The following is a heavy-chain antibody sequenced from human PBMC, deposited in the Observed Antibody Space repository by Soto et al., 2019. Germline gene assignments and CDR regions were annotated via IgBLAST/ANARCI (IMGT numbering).Heavy chain of an antibody. CDR3: ASDYYDSSGYYGPVPWACDI. D-gene: IGHD3-22*01. CDR2: IIPILGIA. CDR1: GGTFSSYT. J-gene: IGHJ3*02. Sequence: QVQLVQSGAEVKKPGSSVTVSCTASGGTFSSYTISWVRQAPGQGLEWMGRIIPILGIANYAQKFQGRVTITADKSTRTAYMELSRLRSEDTAVYYCASDYYDSSGYYGPVPWACDIGGQGTMVAVSS. V-gene: IGHV1-69*02.